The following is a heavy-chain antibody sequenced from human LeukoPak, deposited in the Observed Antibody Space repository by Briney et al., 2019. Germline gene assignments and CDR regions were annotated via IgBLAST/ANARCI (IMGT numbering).Heavy chain of an antibody. D-gene: IGHD6-13*01. CDR1: GFTFSSYT. CDR2: IVTGRDV. CDR3: ARDKPGIAAPDV. V-gene: IGHV3-21*01. J-gene: IGHJ6*04. Sequence: GGSLRLSCAASGFTFSSYTINWVRQAPGKGLEWVSSIVTGRDVNYAVSVKGRFTISGDSAKNSLYLQMESLRAEDAAVYYCARDKPGIAAPDVWGKGTTVTVSS.